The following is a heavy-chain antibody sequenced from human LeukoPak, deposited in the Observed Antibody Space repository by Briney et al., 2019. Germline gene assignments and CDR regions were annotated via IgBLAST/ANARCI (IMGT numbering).Heavy chain of an antibody. D-gene: IGHD4-11*01. CDR1: GGSISSYY. CDR3: ASQTTAEFDY. J-gene: IGHJ4*02. CDR2: IYTSGST. Sequence: PSETLSLTCTVSGGSISSYYWSWIQQPAGKALEWIGRIYTSGSTNYNPSLKSRVTMSVDTSKNQFSLKLSSVTAADTAVYYCASQTTAEFDYWGQGTLVTVSS. V-gene: IGHV4-4*07.